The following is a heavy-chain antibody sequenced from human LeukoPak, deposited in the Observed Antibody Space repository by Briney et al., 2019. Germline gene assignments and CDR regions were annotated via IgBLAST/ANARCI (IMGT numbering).Heavy chain of an antibody. CDR1: GFTFSSYW. J-gene: IGHJ3*02. CDR3: ASGKSSSSHDAFDI. D-gene: IGHD6-6*01. V-gene: IGHV3-74*01. Sequence: GGSLRLSCAASGFTFSSYWMHWVRQAPGKGLVWVSRINSDGSSTSYADSVKGRFTISRDNAKNTLYLQMNSLRAEDTAVYYCASGKSSSSHDAFDIWGQGTMLTVSS. CDR2: INSDGSST.